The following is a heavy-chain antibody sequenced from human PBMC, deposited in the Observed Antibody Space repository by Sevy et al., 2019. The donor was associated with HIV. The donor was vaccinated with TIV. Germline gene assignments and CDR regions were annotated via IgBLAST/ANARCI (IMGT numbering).Heavy chain of an antibody. Sequence: GGSLRLSCAASGFTFSSYAMHWVRQAPGKGLEWVAVISYDGSNKYYADSVKGRFTISRDNSKNTLYLQMNSLRAEDTAVCYCARDYSGSYYGLAEYFQHWGQGTLVTVSS. V-gene: IGHV3-30-3*01. CDR3: ARDYSGSYYGLAEYFQH. CDR1: GFTFSSYA. D-gene: IGHD1-26*01. J-gene: IGHJ1*01. CDR2: ISYDGSNK.